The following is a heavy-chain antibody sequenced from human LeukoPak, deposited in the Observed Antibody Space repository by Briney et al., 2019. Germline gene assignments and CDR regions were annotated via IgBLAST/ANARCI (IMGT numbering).Heavy chain of an antibody. J-gene: IGHJ4*02. Sequence: GGSLRLSCAASGFSFASFAMGWVRQPPGKGLEWVSTISDSGGRIHYADSVQGRFTISRDNSKNTLYLQINNLRAEDTAIYYCDAADFWGQGTLVTVSS. D-gene: IGHD6-13*01. CDR2: ISDSGGRI. V-gene: IGHV3-23*01. CDR3: DAADF. CDR1: GFSFASFA.